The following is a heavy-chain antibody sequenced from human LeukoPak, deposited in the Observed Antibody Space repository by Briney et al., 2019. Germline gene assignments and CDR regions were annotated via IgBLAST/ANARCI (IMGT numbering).Heavy chain of an antibody. J-gene: IGHJ4*02. D-gene: IGHD2-2*01. CDR2: INPFNADA. CDR3: ARGEKSYAY. CDR1: GYIFRNYA. V-gene: IGHV1-18*01. Sequence: ASVKVPCKTSGYIFRNYAISWVRQAPGQGPEWVGWINPFNADAKYAQKFQGRVTMTTDTSTSTAYLELRSLRYDDTAVYYCARGEKSYAYWGQGTLVTVSS.